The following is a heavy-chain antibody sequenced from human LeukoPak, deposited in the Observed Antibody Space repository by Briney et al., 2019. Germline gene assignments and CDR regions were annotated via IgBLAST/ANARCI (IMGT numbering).Heavy chain of an antibody. CDR2: INWNGGST. D-gene: IGHD6-13*01. J-gene: IGHJ4*02. Sequence: GGSLRLSCAASGFTFDDYGMSWVRQAPGKGLEWVSGINWNGGSTGYADSVKGRFTISRDNAKNSQYLQMNSLRAEDTALYHCARDGPRIAAAGTFDYWGQGTLVTVSS. CDR3: ARDGPRIAAAGTFDY. CDR1: GFTFDDYG. V-gene: IGHV3-20*01.